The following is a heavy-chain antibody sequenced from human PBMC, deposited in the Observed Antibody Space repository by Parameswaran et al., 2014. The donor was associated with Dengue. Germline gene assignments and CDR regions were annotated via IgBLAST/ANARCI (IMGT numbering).Heavy chain of an antibody. D-gene: IGHD6-19*01. CDR1: GGSISSSSYY. Sequence: SETLSLTCTVSGGSISSSSYYWGWIRQPPGKGLEWIGSIYYSGSTYYNPSLKSRVTISVDTSKNQFSLKLSSVTAADTAVYYCARLGDPYDTIAVAGTIYYYYGMDVWGQGTTVTVSS. CDR3: ARLGDPYDTIAVAGTIYYYYGMDV. V-gene: IGHV4-39*01. CDR2: IYYSGST. J-gene: IGHJ6*02.